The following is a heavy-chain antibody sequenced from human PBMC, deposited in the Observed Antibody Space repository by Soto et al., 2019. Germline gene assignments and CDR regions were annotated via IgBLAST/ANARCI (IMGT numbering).Heavy chain of an antibody. CDR2: IYYSGST. CDR1: GGSISSSSYY. V-gene: IGHV4-39*01. D-gene: IGHD3-16*01. Sequence: SETLSLTCTVSGGSISSSSYYWGWIRQPPGKGLEWIGSIYYSGSTYYNPSLKSRVTISVDTSKNQFSLKLSSVTAADTAVYYCGCPNTFHWYASSGQGTLVTVSS. CDR3: GCPNTFHWYAS. J-gene: IGHJ5*02.